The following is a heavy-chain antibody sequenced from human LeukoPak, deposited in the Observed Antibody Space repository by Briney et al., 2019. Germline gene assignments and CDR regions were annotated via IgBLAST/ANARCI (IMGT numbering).Heavy chain of an antibody. D-gene: IGHD2-15*01. CDR1: GYTFTAYY. CDR2: INPSSGGI. J-gene: IGHJ5*02. CDR3: ARGEDIVVYYRNNWFDP. V-gene: IGHV1-2*06. Sequence: VASVNVSCKASGYTFTAYYMHWVRQAPGQGLEWMGRINPSSGGINYAQKFQGRVTMTRDTSITTAYMELNRLRSDDTAVYYCARGEDIVVYYRNNWFDPWGQGTLVTVSS.